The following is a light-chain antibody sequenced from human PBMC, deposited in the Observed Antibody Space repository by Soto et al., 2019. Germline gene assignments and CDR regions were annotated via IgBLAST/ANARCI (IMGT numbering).Light chain of an antibody. V-gene: IGLV4-60*02. CDR3: ETWDSKRV. CDR1: SGHSSYI. CDR2: LEGSGSY. Sequence: QLVLTQSSSASASLGSSVKLTCTLSSGHSSYIIAWHQQQPGKAPRYLMKLEGSGSYNKGSGVPDRFSGSSSGADRYLTISNLQFEDEADYYCETWDSKRVFGTGTKLTVL. J-gene: IGLJ1*01.